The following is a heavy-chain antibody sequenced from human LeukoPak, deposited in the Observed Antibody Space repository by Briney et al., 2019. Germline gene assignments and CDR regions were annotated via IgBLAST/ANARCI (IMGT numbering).Heavy chain of an antibody. CDR2: INPSGGST. CDR3: ARDFYDSSGYYPYYFDY. D-gene: IGHD3-22*01. CDR1: GYTFTSYY. Sequence: GASVKVSCKASGYTFTSYYMHWVRQAPGQGLEWMGIINPSGGSTSYAQKFQGRVTMTRDTSTSTVYMELSSLRSEDTAVYCCARDFYDSSGYYPYYFDYWGQGTLVTVSS. V-gene: IGHV1-46*01. J-gene: IGHJ4*02.